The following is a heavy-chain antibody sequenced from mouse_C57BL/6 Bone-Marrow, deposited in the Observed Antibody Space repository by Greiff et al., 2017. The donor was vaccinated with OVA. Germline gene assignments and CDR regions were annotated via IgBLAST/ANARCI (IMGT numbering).Heavy chain of an antibody. CDR2: IYPGGGYT. D-gene: IGHD2-1*01. J-gene: IGHJ2*01. Sequence: QVQLKQSGAELVRPGTSVKMSCKASGYTFTNYWIGWAKQRPGHGLEWIGDIYPGGGYTNYNEKFKGKATLTADKSSSTAYMQFSSLTSEDSAIYYGARGGAGNYHFDYWGQGTTLTVSS. V-gene: IGHV1-63*01. CDR1: GYTFTNYW. CDR3: ARGGAGNYHFDY.